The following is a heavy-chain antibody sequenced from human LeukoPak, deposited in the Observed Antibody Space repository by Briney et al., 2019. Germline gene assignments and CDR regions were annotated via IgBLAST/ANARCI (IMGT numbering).Heavy chain of an antibody. Sequence: GRSLRLSCAASGFTFSSYGMHWVRQAPGKGLEWVAVISYDGSNKYYADSVKGRFTISRDNSKNTLYLQMNSLRAEDTAVYYCAKGGTTGTTYDYWGQGTLVTVSS. CDR1: GFTFSSYG. D-gene: IGHD1-1*01. J-gene: IGHJ4*02. V-gene: IGHV3-30*18. CDR3: AKGGTTGTTYDY. CDR2: ISYDGSNK.